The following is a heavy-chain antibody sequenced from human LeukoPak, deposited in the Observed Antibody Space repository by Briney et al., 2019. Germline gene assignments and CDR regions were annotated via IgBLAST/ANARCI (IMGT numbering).Heavy chain of an antibody. V-gene: IGHV1-2*02. Sequence: ASVKVSCKASGYTFTGYYMHWVRQAPGQGLEWMGWINPNSGGTNYAQKFQGRVTMTRDTSISTAYMELSGLRSDDTAVYYCVVIAVAGTAERVIWGQGTMVTVSS. J-gene: IGHJ3*02. CDR3: VVIAVAGTAERVI. D-gene: IGHD6-19*01. CDR2: INPNSGGT. CDR1: GYTFTGYY.